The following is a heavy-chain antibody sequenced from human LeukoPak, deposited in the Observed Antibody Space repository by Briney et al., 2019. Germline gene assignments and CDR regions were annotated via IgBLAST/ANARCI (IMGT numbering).Heavy chain of an antibody. CDR2: IIPIFGTA. D-gene: IGHD3-10*01. CDR1: GGTFSSYA. Sequence: RGASVKVSCKASGGTFSSYAISWVRQAPGQGLEWMGGIIPIFGTANYAQKFQGRVTITADESTSTAYMELSSLRSEDTAVYYCARDVSTMVRGVNIPWFDPWGQGTLVTVSS. CDR3: ARDVSTMVRGVNIPWFDP. J-gene: IGHJ5*02. V-gene: IGHV1-69*01.